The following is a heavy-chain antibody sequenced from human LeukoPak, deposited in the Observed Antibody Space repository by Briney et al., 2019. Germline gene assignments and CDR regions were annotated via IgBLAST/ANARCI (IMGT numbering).Heavy chain of an antibody. J-gene: IGHJ5*02. CDR3: AKDRTGTTGADWFDP. D-gene: IGHD1-1*01. CDR1: GFTFSSYG. Sequence: PGGSLRLSCAASGFTFSSYGMSWVRQAPGKGLKWVSSISGSGDTTYYAASVEGRFTISRDNSKKTLYLHISSLRAEDTAIYHCAKDRTGTTGADWFDPWGQGTLVTVSS. CDR2: ISGSGDTT. V-gene: IGHV3-23*01.